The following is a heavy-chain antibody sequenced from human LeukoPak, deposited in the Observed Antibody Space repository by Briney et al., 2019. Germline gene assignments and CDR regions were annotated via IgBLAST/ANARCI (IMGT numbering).Heavy chain of an antibody. V-gene: IGHV4-59*01. Sequence: SETLSLTCAVSGDSISNYCWSWIRQPPGKGLEWIGCMWYSGTTYYKPSLKSRVTISVDTSKSQFSLKLSSVTAADTAVYYCARGGGIFTYYYYMDVWGKGTTVTISS. CDR3: ARGGGIFTYYYYMDV. J-gene: IGHJ6*03. CDR2: MWYSGTT. D-gene: IGHD2-15*01. CDR1: GDSISNYC.